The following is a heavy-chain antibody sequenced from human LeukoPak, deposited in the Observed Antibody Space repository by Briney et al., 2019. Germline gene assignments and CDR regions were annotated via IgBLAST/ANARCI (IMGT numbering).Heavy chain of an antibody. V-gene: IGHV3-48*03. Sequence: PGGSLRLSCAASGFTFSSYEMNWVRQAPGKGLEWVSYISSSGSTIYYADSVKGRFTISRDNAKNSQYLQMNSLRAEDTAVYYCARARSGALYWGQGTLVTVSS. D-gene: IGHD3-3*01. CDR3: ARARSGALY. CDR1: GFTFSSYE. CDR2: ISSSGSTI. J-gene: IGHJ4*02.